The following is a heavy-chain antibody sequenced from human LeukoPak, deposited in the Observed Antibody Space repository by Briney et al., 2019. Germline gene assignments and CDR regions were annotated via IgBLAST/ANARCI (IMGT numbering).Heavy chain of an antibody. CDR2: IYYTGST. CDR1: GGSISSYY. J-gene: IGHJ5*02. V-gene: IGHV4-59*08. CDR3: ARHGSSGSYGA. Sequence: PSETLSLTCTLSGGSISSYYWSWVRQPPGKGLEWIGYIYYTGSTNYNPSLKSRITISVDTSKNQFSLKLSSVTAADTAVYYCARHGSSGSYGAWGQGTLVTVSS. D-gene: IGHD1-26*01.